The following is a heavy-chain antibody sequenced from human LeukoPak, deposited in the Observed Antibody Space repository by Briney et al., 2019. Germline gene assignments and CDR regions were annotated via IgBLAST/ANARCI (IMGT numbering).Heavy chain of an antibody. J-gene: IGHJ6*03. D-gene: IGHD2-15*01. CDR3: GRDALVGYFSYYYMDV. CDR1: GGAITSHY. CDR2: ISNSRST. V-gene: IGHV4-59*11. Sequence: PSETLSLTCTVSGGAITSHYWTWIRQSPVKGLEWIGDISNSRSTSYNPSLKSRVTVSIDTSKNQFSLKLSSVTAADTAVYYCGRDALVGYFSYYYMDVWGKGTTVTVSS.